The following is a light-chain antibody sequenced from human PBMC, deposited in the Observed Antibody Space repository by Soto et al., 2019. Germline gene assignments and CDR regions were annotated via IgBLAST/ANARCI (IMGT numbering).Light chain of an antibody. V-gene: IGLV1-44*01. Sequence: QPVLTQPPSASGTPGQRVTISCSGSSSNIGSNTVNWYQQLPGTAPKLLIYGNGQRPSGVPDRFSGSKSGTSASLAISGLQSEDEADYYCAAWDDSLNGHVVFGGGTKLTVL. CDR2: GNG. CDR3: AAWDDSLNGHVV. J-gene: IGLJ2*01. CDR1: SSNIGSNT.